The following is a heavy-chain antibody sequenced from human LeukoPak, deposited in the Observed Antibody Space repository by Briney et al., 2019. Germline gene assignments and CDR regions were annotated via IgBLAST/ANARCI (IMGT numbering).Heavy chain of an antibody. D-gene: IGHD5-12*01. V-gene: IGHV1-18*01. CDR2: ISVYNGNT. Sequence: ASVKVSCKASGGTFSSYTISWVRQAPGQGLEWMGWISVYNGNTNYAQKLQGRVTMTTDTSTSTAYMELRSLRSDDTAVYYCARDQIVATIKTADETNFDYWGQGTLVTVSS. CDR3: ARDQIVATIKTADETNFDY. CDR1: GGTFSSYT. J-gene: IGHJ4*02.